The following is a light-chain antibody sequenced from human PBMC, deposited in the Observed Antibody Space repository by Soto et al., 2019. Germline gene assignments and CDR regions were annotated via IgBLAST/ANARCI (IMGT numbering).Light chain of an antibody. CDR1: QGISSY. V-gene: IGKV1-8*01. CDR3: QQYYSYPLA. Sequence: AIRMTQSPSSLSASTGDRVTITCRASQGISSYLAWYQQKPGKAPKLLIYAASTLQSGVPSRFKGSGSRTGLTLTISCLQSEDFATYYCQQYYSYPLAFGQGTKVYIK. J-gene: IGKJ1*01. CDR2: AAS.